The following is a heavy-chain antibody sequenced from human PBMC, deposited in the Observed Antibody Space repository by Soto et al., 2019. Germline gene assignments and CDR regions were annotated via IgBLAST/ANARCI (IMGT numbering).Heavy chain of an antibody. V-gene: IGHV4-31*03. CDR3: AREIDFWSGYSYNWFDP. CDR1: GGSISSGGYY. Sequence: SETLSLTCTVSGGSISSGGYYWSWIRQHPGKGLEWIGYIYYSGSTYYNPSLKSRVTISVDTSKNQFSLKLSSVTAADTAVYYCAREIDFWSGYSYNWFDPWGQGNLVTVSS. CDR2: IYYSGST. J-gene: IGHJ5*02. D-gene: IGHD3-3*01.